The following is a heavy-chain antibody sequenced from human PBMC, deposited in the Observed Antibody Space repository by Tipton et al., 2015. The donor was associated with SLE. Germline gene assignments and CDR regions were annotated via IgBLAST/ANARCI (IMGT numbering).Heavy chain of an antibody. D-gene: IGHD6-13*01. Sequence: TLSLTCTVSGGSISSGSYYWSWIRQPAGKGLEWIGHIYTSGSTNYNPSLKSRVTISVDTSKNQFSLKLSSVTAADTAVYYCARPYLYSSSTDAFDIWGQGTMVTVSS. V-gene: IGHV4-61*09. CDR2: IYTSGST. J-gene: IGHJ3*02. CDR3: ARPYLYSSSTDAFDI. CDR1: GGSISSGSYY.